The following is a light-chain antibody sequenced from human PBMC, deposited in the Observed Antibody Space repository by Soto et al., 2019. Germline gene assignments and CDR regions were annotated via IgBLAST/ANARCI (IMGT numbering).Light chain of an antibody. Sequence: EIVLTQSPATLSLSPGERATLSCRASQSVSRYLAWYQQKPGQAPRLLIYDASNRATGIPARFSGSGSGKDFTLPISSLEPEDFAVYYCQQRSTWPPYTFGQGTKLEIK. V-gene: IGKV3-11*01. J-gene: IGKJ2*01. CDR1: QSVSRY. CDR2: DAS. CDR3: QQRSTWPPYT.